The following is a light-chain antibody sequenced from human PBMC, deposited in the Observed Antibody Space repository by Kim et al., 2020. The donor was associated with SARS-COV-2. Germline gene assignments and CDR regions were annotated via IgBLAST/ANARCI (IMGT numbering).Light chain of an antibody. V-gene: IGKV2-28*01. J-gene: IGKJ2*01. Sequence: DIVMTQSPLSLPVTPGEPASISCRSSQSLLHSNGYQYLDWYVQKAGQSPQLLIYLGSHRASGVPGRFSGSGSGTDFTLKISRVEAEDVGVYYCMQALLTPYTFGQGTKLEI. CDR3: MQALLTPYT. CDR1: QSLLHSNGYQY. CDR2: LGS.